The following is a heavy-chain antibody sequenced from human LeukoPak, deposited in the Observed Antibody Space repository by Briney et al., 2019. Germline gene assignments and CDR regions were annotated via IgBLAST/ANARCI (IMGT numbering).Heavy chain of an antibody. CDR2: ISWNSGSI. CDR1: GFTFDDYA. Sequence: PGGSLRLSCAASGFTFDDYAMHWVRQAPGKGLEWVSGISWNSGSIGYADSVKGRFTISRDNAKNSLYLQMNSLRAEDTALYYCVKLYGYSYGYIDHWGQGTLVTVSS. D-gene: IGHD5-18*01. J-gene: IGHJ4*02. V-gene: IGHV3-9*01. CDR3: VKLYGYSYGYIDH.